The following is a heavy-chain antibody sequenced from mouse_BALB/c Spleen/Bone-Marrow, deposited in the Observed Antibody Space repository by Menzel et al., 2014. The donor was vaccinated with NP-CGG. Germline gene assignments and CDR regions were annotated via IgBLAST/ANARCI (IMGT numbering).Heavy chain of an antibody. CDR3: AREVSMDY. V-gene: IGHV5-4*02. Sequence: EVTVVESGGGLVKPGGSLKLSCAASGFTFSDYYMYWVRQTPEKRLEWVATISDGGSYTYYPDSVKGRFTISRDNAKNNLFLQLSSLKSEDTAMYYCAREVSMDYWGQGTSVTVSS. CDR1: GFTFSDYY. CDR2: ISDGGSYT. J-gene: IGHJ4*01.